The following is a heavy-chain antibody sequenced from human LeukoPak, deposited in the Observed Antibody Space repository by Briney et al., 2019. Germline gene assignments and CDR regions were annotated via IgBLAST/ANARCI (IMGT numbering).Heavy chain of an antibody. J-gene: IGHJ3*02. V-gene: IGHV4-59*01. CDR1: GGSISSYY. CDR2: IYYSGST. Sequence: PSETLSLTCTVSGGSISSYYWSWIRQPPGKGLEWIGYIYYSGSTNYNPSLKSRVTISVDTSKNQFSLKLSSVTAADTAVYYCARLRMEAFDIWGQGTMVTVSS. D-gene: IGHD4-17*01. CDR3: ARLRMEAFDI.